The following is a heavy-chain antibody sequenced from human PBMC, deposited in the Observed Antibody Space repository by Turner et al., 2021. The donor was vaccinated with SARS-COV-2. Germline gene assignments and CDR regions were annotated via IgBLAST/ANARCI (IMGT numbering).Heavy chain of an antibody. CDR2: ISDRGGHT. CDR1: GFTFSTYA. D-gene: IGHD5-12*01. CDR3: AKAPSFSGHFDY. V-gene: IGHV3-23*01. J-gene: IGHJ4*02. Sequence: EVHLLESGGGLVRPAGSLRLSCAASGFTFSTYAMSWVRQAAGKGLEWVTTISDRGGHTYYADAVKGRFTIYRDNSKNTLYLQMNSLSAEDTAVYYCAKAPSFSGHFDYWGQGTLVTVSS.